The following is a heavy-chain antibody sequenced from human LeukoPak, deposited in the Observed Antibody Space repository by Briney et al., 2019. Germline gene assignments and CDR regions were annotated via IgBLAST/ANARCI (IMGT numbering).Heavy chain of an antibody. Sequence: GGSLRLSCAASGFTFSSYGMSWVRQAPGKGLEWVSGISGSGGSTYYADSVKGRFTISRDNSKNTFHLQMNSLRAEDTAVYYCARRAGDYSHPYDYWGQGTLVTVSS. CDR3: ARRAGDYSHPYDY. CDR1: GFTFSSYG. J-gene: IGHJ4*02. V-gene: IGHV3-23*01. CDR2: ISGSGGST. D-gene: IGHD3-22*01.